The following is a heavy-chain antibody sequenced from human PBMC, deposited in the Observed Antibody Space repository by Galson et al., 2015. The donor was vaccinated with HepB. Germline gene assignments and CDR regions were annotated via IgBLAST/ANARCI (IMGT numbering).Heavy chain of an antibody. CDR2: IKQDGSEK. CDR1: GFTFGSYW. D-gene: IGHD3-9*01. V-gene: IGHV3-7*03. Sequence: SLRLSCAASGFTFGSYWMSWVRQAPGKGLEWVANIKQDGSEKYYVDSVKGRFTISRDNAKNSLYLQMNSLRAEDTAVYYCARDIHDIFDWNDYWGQGTLVTVSS. J-gene: IGHJ4*02. CDR3: ARDIHDIFDWNDY.